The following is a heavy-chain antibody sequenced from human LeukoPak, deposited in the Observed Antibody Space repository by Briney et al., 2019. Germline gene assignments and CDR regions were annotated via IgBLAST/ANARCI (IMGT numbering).Heavy chain of an antibody. V-gene: IGHV4-59*01. Sequence: PSETLSLPCTVSGGSISSYYWSWIRQPPGKGLEWIGYIYYSVGTNYNLSLKSRVTISVDTSKNQFSLKLSSVTAADTAVYYCARAFGNYFVFDYWGQGSLVTVSS. CDR3: ARAFGNYFVFDY. J-gene: IGHJ4*02. CDR2: IYYSVGT. CDR1: GGSISSYY. D-gene: IGHD3-9*01.